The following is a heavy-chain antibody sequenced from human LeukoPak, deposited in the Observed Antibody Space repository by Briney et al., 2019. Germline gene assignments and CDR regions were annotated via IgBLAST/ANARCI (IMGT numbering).Heavy chain of an antibody. CDR1: GGSISSSSYY. CDR2: IYYSGST. CDR3: ARDPMPRSGSYGGGWFDP. Sequence: PSETLSLTCTVSGGSISSSSYYWGWIRQPPGKGLEWIGSIYYSGSTYYNPSLKSRVTISVDTSKNQFSLKLSSVTAADTAVYYCARDPMPRSGSYGGGWFDPWGQGTLVTVSS. D-gene: IGHD1-26*01. V-gene: IGHV4-39*07. J-gene: IGHJ5*02.